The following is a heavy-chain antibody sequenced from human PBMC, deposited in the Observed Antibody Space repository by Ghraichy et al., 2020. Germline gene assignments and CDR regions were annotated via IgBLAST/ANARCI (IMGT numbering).Heavy chain of an antibody. D-gene: IGHD2-2*01. J-gene: IGHJ4*02. CDR3: ARDSSTFSY. Sequence: GESLNISCGASGFTFSGSTMSWVRQAPGKGREWVSSITSPSNTIYYADSVKGRFTISRDNAKNSLFLQMNSLRDEDTAVYYCARDSSTFSYWGQGTLVTVSS. CDR1: GFTFSGST. CDR2: ITSPSNTI. V-gene: IGHV3-48*02.